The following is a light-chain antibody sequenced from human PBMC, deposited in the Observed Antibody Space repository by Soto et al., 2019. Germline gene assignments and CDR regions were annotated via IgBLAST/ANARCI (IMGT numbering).Light chain of an antibody. J-gene: IGLJ3*02. CDR2: EVN. CDR1: SSDVGGHNY. V-gene: IGLV2-14*01. CDR3: SSYTNNQRV. Sequence: QSALTQAASVSGSPGQSITIACTGTSSDVGGHNYVSWYQQHPGKAPKLMIYEVNNRPSGVSNRFSGSKSGNTASLTISGLQAEDEADYYCSSYTNNQRVFGGGTKLTVL.